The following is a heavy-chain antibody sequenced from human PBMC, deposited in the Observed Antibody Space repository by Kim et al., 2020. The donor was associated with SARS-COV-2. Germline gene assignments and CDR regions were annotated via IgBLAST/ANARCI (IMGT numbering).Heavy chain of an antibody. V-gene: IGHV4-30-4*01. D-gene: IGHD2-21*02. Sequence: SETLSLTCTVSGGSIASDDCYWSWIRQAPGRGLEYIGNVLHSGSTYYNPSLKSRITISIGRPNNQFSLKLTAVTAADTAVYYCARERGDGTGNWFDPWGQRTLVTASS. CDR2: VLHSGST. CDR3: ARERGDGTGNWFDP. CDR1: GGSIASDDCY. J-gene: IGHJ5*02.